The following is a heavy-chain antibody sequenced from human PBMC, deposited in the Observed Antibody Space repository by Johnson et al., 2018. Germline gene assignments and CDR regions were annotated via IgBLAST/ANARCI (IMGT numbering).Heavy chain of an antibody. CDR2: IWYDGSNK. D-gene: IGHD2-15*01. CDR1: GFTFSSYG. CDR3: ARVWVVVAATDAFDI. Sequence: QVQLVESGGGVVQPGRSLRLSCAASGFTFSSYGMHWVRQAPGKGLEWVAVIWYDGSNKYYADSVKGRFTISRDNSKNKLYLQMNSLRAEDTAVYYCARVWVVVAATDAFDIWGQGTMVTVSS. J-gene: IGHJ3*02. V-gene: IGHV3-33*01.